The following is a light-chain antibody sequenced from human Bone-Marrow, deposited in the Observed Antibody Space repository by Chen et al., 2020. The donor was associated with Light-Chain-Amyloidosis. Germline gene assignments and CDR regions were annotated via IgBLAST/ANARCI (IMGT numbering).Light chain of an antibody. J-gene: IGLJ2*01. CDR1: DLPTKY. V-gene: IGLV3-25*03. Sequence: SYELTQPPSVSVSPGQTARITCSGDDLPTKYAYWYQQKPGQAPVLVRHRDTERPSGISERFSDSSSGTTSTLTISGVQAEDEADYHGQSADSSGTYEVIFGGGTKLTVL. CDR2: RDT. CDR3: QSADSSGTYEVI.